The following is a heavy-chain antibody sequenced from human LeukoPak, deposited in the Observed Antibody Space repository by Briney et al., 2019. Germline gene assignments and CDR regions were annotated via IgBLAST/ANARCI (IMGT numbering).Heavy chain of an antibody. D-gene: IGHD6-13*01. J-gene: IGHJ6*02. V-gene: IGHV4-34*01. CDR3: ARGLYSSSWSSLYYYYGMDV. Sequence: NPSETLSPTCAVYGGSFSGYYWSWIRQPPGKGLEWIGEINHSGSTNYNPSLKSRVTISVDTSKNQFSLKLSSVTAADTAVYYCARGLYSSSWSSLYYYYGMDVWGQGTTVTVSS. CDR1: GGSFSGYY. CDR2: INHSGST.